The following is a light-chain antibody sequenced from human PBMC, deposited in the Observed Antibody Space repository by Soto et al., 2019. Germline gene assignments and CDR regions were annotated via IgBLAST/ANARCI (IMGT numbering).Light chain of an antibody. V-gene: IGKV3-20*01. CDR2: DAS. CDR3: QQFSSYPLT. Sequence: EVVLTQPPGTLALSPGDRATLSCRASQTVRNNYLAWYQQKPGQAPRLLIYDASSRATGIPDSFSGGGSGTDFTLTISRLEPEDFAVYYCQQFSSYPLTFGGGIKVDIK. CDR1: QTVRNNY. J-gene: IGKJ4*01.